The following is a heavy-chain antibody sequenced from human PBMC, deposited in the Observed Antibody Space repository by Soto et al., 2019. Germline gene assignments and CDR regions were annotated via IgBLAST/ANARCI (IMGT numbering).Heavy chain of an antibody. CDR1: GFTFSSYA. Sequence: EVQLLESGGGLVQPGGSLRLSCAASGFTFSSYAMSWVRQAPGKGLEWVSAISGSGGSTYYADSVKGRFTISRDNSKNTLYLQMNSLRAEDTAVYYCARRDYDSSGYWELEAFDIWGQGTMVTVSS. V-gene: IGHV3-23*01. CDR2: ISGSGGST. CDR3: ARRDYDSSGYWELEAFDI. J-gene: IGHJ3*02. D-gene: IGHD3-22*01.